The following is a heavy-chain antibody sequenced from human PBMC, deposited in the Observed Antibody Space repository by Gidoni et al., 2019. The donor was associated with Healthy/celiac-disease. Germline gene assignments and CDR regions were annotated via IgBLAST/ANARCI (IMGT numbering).Heavy chain of an antibody. D-gene: IGHD3-22*01. Sequence: EVQLVQSGAEVKKPGESLKISCKGSGYSFTSYWIGWVRQMPGQGLEWMGIIYPGDSDTRYSPSFQGQVTISADKSISTAYLQWSSLKASDTAMYYCARQGSYYDSSGYEYYFDYWGQGTLVTVSS. CDR3: ARQGSYYDSSGYEYYFDY. CDR1: GYSFTSYW. J-gene: IGHJ4*02. CDR2: IYPGDSDT. V-gene: IGHV5-51*01.